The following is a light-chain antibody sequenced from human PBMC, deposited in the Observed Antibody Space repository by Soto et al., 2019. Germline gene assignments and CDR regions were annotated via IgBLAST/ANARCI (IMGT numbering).Light chain of an antibody. CDR1: QSVSSIY. CDR3: NQDGSSPLVT. J-gene: IGKJ1*01. Sequence: EIVLKQSPGTLSLSPGERATLSCRASQSVSSIYLAWYQQKPGQTPRLLINGASSRATSIRDTFSGSGSRNDFTLPISTLEPADFSVYYCNQDGSSPLVTFGPGTKVEIK. CDR2: GAS. V-gene: IGKV3-20*01.